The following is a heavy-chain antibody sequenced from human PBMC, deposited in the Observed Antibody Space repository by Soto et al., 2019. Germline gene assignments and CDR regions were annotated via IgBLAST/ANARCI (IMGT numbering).Heavy chain of an antibody. Sequence: PGGSLRLSCVACGFTFDDYSMHWVRQAPGKGLEWVSGIDWNGRRMDYADSVKGRFTISRDNAKNSVYLQMNSLRAEDTALYYCAKDKRAIHYFDYWGQGALVTVS. J-gene: IGHJ4*02. CDR1: GFTFDDYS. D-gene: IGHD3-10*01. V-gene: IGHV3-9*01. CDR2: IDWNGRRM. CDR3: AKDKRAIHYFDY.